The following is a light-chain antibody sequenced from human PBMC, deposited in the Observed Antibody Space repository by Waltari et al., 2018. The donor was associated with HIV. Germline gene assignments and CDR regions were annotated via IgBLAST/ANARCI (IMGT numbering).Light chain of an antibody. Sequence: VLIQATGTPSSPTGERTTLSCRASHSVTNFLAWYQQKPGQAPRLLIYDASTRAAGIPARFSGSGSGTDFTLTISILEPEDFAVYYCQQRSNWPSFGQGTRLDI. J-gene: IGKJ2*03. CDR3: QQRSNWPS. CDR2: DAS. V-gene: IGKV3-11*01. CDR1: HSVTNF.